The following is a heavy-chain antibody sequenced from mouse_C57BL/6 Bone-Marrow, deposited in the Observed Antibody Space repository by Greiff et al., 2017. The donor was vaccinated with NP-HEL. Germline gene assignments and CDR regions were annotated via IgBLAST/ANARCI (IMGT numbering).Heavy chain of an antibody. D-gene: IGHD4-1*01. CDR1: GYTFTDYN. CDR2: INPNNGGT. V-gene: IGHV1-18*01. CDR3: ARPLTGTMAWFAY. J-gene: IGHJ3*01. Sequence: VQLQQSGPELVKPGASVKIPCKASGYTFTDYNMDWVKQSHGKSLEWIGDINPNNGGTIYNQKFKGKATLTVDKSSSTAYMELRSLTSEDTAVYYCARPLTGTMAWFAYWGQGTLVTVSA.